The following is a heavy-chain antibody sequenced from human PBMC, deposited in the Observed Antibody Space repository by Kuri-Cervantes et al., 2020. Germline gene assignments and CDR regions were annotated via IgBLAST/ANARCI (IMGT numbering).Heavy chain of an antibody. CDR1: GGSISSSSYY. V-gene: IGHV4-39*01. CDR3: ARRSLTMVRGVIIGWFDP. D-gene: IGHD3-10*01. CDR2: IYYSGST. Sequence: SETLSLTCTVSGGSISSSSYYWGWIRQPPGKGLEWIGSIYYSGSTYYNPSLKSRVTISVDTSKNQFSLKLSSVTAADTAVYYCARRSLTMVRGVIIGWFDPWGQGTLVTVSS. J-gene: IGHJ5*02.